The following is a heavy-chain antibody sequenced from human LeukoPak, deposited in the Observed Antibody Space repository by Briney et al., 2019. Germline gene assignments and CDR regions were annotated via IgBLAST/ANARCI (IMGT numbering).Heavy chain of an antibody. V-gene: IGHV1-2*02. Sequence: ASVKVSCKASGYTFTGYYMHWVRQAPGQGLEWMGWINPNSGGTNYAQKFQGRVTMTRDTSISTAYMELSRLRSDDTAVYYCARGKSVRFLEWLLFWDWGQGTLVTVSS. CDR1: GYTFTGYY. CDR2: INPNSGGT. CDR3: ARGKSVRFLEWLLFWD. J-gene: IGHJ4*02. D-gene: IGHD3-3*01.